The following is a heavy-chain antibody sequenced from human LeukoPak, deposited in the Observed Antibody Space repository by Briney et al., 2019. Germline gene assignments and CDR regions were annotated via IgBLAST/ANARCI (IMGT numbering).Heavy chain of an antibody. CDR3: GKDTSPGGLDS. CDR1: ESNLPDYA. V-gene: IGHV3-9*01. D-gene: IGHD2-8*02. CDR2: IYLLIQRI. J-gene: IGHJ4*02. Sequence: GRSLRPSCVFSESNLPDYATPWVRQAPGKGLGWVSGIYLLIQRIDYADSVKGRLTVSRDNAKNSLFLQMNSLRPEDTALYYCGKDTSPGGLDSWGRGTMVIVSS.